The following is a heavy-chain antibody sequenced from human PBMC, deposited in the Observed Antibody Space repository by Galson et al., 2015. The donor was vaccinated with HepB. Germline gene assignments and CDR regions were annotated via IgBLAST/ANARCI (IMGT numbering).Heavy chain of an antibody. CDR1: GFIFSDYA. Sequence: SLRLSCAASGFIFSDYAMTWVRQGPGKGLEWLSVISANGGSPYYADSVRGRITISRDNSENTLYLDLRSLRVDDTALYFCARGPPARFTANWSGLYSWGRGTLVAVSS. V-gene: IGHV3-23*01. CDR2: ISANGGSP. J-gene: IGHJ4*02. D-gene: IGHD2-15*01. CDR3: ARGPPARFTANWSGLYS.